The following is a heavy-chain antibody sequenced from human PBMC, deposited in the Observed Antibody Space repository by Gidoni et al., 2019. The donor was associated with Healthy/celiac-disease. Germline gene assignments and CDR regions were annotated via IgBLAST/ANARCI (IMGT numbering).Heavy chain of an antibody. Sequence: QVQLVESGGGVVQPGRSLRLSCAASGFTFSSYGMPWVRQAPGKGLEWVAFIRYDGSNKYYADSVKGRFTISRDNSKNTLYLQMNSLRAEDTAVYYCAKGQPRTIPRGAFDIWGQGTMVTVSS. CDR3: AKGQPRTIPRGAFDI. D-gene: IGHD3-10*01. CDR2: IRYDGSNK. CDR1: GFTFSSYG. J-gene: IGHJ3*02. V-gene: IGHV3-30*02.